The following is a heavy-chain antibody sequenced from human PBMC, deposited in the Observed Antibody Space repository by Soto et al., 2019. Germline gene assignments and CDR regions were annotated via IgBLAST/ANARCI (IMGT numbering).Heavy chain of an antibody. CDR2: IWYDGSNK. Sequence: GGSLRLSCAASGFTFSSYGMHWVRQAPGKGLEWVAVIWYDGSNKYYADSVKGRFTISRDNSKNTLYLQMNSLRAEDTAVYYCARVGRYCSGGSCYPSGYFDYWGQGTLVTVPQ. CDR1: GFTFSSYG. CDR3: ARVGRYCSGGSCYPSGYFDY. V-gene: IGHV3-33*01. J-gene: IGHJ4*02. D-gene: IGHD2-15*01.